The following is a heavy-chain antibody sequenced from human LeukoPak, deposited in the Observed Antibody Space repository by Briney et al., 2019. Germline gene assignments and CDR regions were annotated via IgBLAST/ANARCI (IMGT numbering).Heavy chain of an antibody. CDR1: GFTFSNAW. Sequence: GGSLRLSCAASGFTFSNAWMSWVRQAPGKGLEWIGRIKSKTDGGTTDYAAPVKGRFTISRDDSKNTLYLQMNSLKTEDTAVYYCARDRMYDSSSWYPDYYMDVWGRGTTVTVSS. J-gene: IGHJ6*03. D-gene: IGHD6-13*01. V-gene: IGHV3-15*01. CDR2: IKSKTDGGTT. CDR3: ARDRMYDSSSWYPDYYMDV.